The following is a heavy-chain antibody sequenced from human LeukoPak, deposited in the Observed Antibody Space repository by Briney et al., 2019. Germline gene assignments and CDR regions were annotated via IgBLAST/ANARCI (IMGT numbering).Heavy chain of an antibody. CDR1: GFSISSGYF. CDR2: IFHSGIT. V-gene: IGHV4-38-2*01. CDR3: AIRISTRRGETCSSTSCYFDY. J-gene: IGHJ4*02. D-gene: IGHD2-2*01. Sequence: PSETLYLTCAVSGFSISSGYFWAWIRQSPGKGLEWIGSIFHSGITYYNPSLKSRITISVDTSKNQFSLRLSSVTAADTAVYYCAIRISTRRGETCSSTSCYFDYWGQGTLVTVSS.